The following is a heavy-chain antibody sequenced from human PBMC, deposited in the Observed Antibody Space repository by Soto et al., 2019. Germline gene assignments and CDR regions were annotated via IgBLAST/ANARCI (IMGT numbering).Heavy chain of an antibody. J-gene: IGHJ1*01. D-gene: IGHD3-22*01. CDR1: GFTFSTYG. CDR3: ARDDHYNYESSGYYAEYFQH. V-gene: IGHV3-33*01. Sequence: GGSLRLSCAASGFTFSTYGMHWVRQAPGKGLEWVAVIWYDGSSKYYADSVTGRFTISRDNAKNTLYLQLNSLRAEDTAVYYCARDDHYNYESSGYYAEYFQHWGQGTLVTVSS. CDR2: IWYDGSSK.